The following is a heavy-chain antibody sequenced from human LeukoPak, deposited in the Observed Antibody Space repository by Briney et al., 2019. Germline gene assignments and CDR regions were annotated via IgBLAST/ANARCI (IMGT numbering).Heavy chain of an antibody. CDR2: IYYSGST. CDR1: GFTFGDYA. D-gene: IGHD3-10*01. Sequence: GSLRLSCTASGFTFGDYAMSWIRQPPGKGLEWIGYIYYSGSTNYNPSLKSRVTISVDTSKNQFSLKLSSVTAADTAVYYCARLPKKYYYGSGRNLGPAYYFDYWGQGTLVTVSS. J-gene: IGHJ4*02. CDR3: ARLPKKYYYGSGRNLGPAYYFDY. V-gene: IGHV4-59*12.